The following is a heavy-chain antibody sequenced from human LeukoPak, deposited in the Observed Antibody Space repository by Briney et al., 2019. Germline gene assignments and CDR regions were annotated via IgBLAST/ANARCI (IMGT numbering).Heavy chain of an antibody. CDR3: ARGKGSGWTFDY. CDR2: IYYTGST. D-gene: IGHD6-19*01. V-gene: IGHV4-39*01. CDR1: GGSINSTIYY. J-gene: IGHJ4*02. Sequence: SETLSLTCTVSGGSINSTIYYWGWIRQPPGKGLEWIGNIYYTGSTYCNPSLKGRVTISVDTSKNQFSLKLSSVTAADTAVYYCARGKGSGWTFDYWGQGTLVTVSS.